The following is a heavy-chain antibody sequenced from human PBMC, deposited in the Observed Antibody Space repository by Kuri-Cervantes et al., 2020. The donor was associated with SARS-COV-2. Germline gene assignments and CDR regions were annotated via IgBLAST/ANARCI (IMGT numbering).Heavy chain of an antibody. CDR3: ARDIIVVMSGAGEPSGDAFDI. V-gene: IGHV4-4*07. CDR2: IYTSGST. Sequence: GSLRLSCTVSGGSISSYYWSWIRQPAGKGLEWIGRIYTSGSTNYNPSLKSRVTISVDTSKNQFSLKLRSVTAADTAVYYCARDIIVVMSGAGEPSGDAFDIWGQGTMVTVSS. J-gene: IGHJ3*02. D-gene: IGHD2-15*01. CDR1: GGSISSYY.